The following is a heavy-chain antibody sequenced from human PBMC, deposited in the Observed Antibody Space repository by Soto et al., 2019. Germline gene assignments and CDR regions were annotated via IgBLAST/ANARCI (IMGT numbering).Heavy chain of an antibody. J-gene: IGHJ4*02. CDR3: AKDRNYYDSSGYYGQLGYFDY. CDR1: GFTFSSYA. V-gene: IGHV3-23*01. CDR2: ISGSGGST. Sequence: HPGGSLRLSCAASGFTFSSYAMSWVRQAPGKGLEWVSAISGSGGSTYYADSVKGRFTISRDNSKNTLYLQMNSLRAEDTAVYYCAKDRNYYDSSGYYGQLGYFDYWGQGTLVTVSS. D-gene: IGHD3-22*01.